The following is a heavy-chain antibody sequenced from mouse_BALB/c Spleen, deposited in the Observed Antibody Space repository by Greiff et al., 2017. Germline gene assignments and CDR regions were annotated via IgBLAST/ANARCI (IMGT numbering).Heavy chain of an antibody. CDR3: ARDYYGNYVAWFAY. D-gene: IGHD2-1*01. V-gene: IGHV3-6*02. J-gene: IGHJ3*01. CDR1: GYSITSGYY. Sequence: EVKLQESGPGLVKPSQSLSLTCSVTGYSITSGYYWNWIRQFPGNKLEWMGYISYDGSNNYNPSLKNRISITRDTSKNQFFLKLNSVTTEDTATYYCARDYYGNYVAWFAYWGQGTLVTVSA. CDR2: ISYDGSN.